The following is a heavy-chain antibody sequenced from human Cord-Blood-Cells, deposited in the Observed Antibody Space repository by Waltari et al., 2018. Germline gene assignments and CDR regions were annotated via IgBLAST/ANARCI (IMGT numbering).Heavy chain of an antibody. CDR3: ARLPLYGDYWYFDL. Sequence: QVQLVQSGAEVKKPGASVKVSCKASGYTFTSYAMHWVRQAPGQRLEWMGWINAGNGNTKYSQKFQGRVTITRDTSASTAYMELSSLRSEDTAVYYCARLPLYGDYWYFDLWGRGTLVTVSS. J-gene: IGHJ2*01. CDR2: INAGNGNT. CDR1: GYTFTSYA. D-gene: IGHD4-17*01. V-gene: IGHV1-3*01.